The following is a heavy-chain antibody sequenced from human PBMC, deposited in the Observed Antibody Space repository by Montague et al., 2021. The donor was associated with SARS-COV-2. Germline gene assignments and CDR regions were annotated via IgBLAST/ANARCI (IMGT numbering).Heavy chain of an antibody. CDR2: IYYSGST. CDR1: GGSISSGGYY. Sequence: TLSLTCTVSGGSISSGGYYWSWIRQHPGKGLEWIGCIYYSGSTYYNPSLKSRVTISVDTSKNQFSLKLSSVTAADTAVYYCARDLRRGFDPWGQGTLVTVSS. D-gene: IGHD3-10*01. V-gene: IGHV4-31*03. J-gene: IGHJ5*02. CDR3: ARDLRRGFDP.